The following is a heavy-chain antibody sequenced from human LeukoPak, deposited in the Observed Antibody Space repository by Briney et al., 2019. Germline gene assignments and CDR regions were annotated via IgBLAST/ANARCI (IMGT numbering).Heavy chain of an antibody. D-gene: IGHD2-15*01. J-gene: IGHJ4*02. CDR2: IWYDGSNK. V-gene: IGHV3-33*01. CDR3: ARERAGDCSGGSCYSGSFDY. Sequence: GGSLRLSCAASGFTFSSYGMHWVRQAPGKGREWVAVIWYDGSNKYYADSVKGRFTISRENSKNTLYLQMNSLRAEDTAVYYCARERAGDCSGGSCYSGSFDYWGQGTLVTVSS. CDR1: GFTFSSYG.